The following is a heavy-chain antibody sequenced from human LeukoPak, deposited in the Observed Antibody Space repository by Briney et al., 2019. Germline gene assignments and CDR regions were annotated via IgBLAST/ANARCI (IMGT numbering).Heavy chain of an antibody. CDR3: TTDEDWNYARKDV. D-gene: IGHD1-7*01. CDR1: GFTFNYAW. CDR2: TVSEIDGGTT. V-gene: IGHV3-15*04. Sequence: GGSLRLSCAASGFTFNYAWMSWVRQVPGKGLEWVGQTVSEIDGGTTDYATPVKGRFTISRDDSKSTLYLQMNSLKIEDTAVYYCTTDEDWNYARKDVWGQGATVIVSS. J-gene: IGHJ6*02.